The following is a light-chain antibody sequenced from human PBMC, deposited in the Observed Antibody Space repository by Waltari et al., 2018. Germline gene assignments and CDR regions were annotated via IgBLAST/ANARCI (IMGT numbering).Light chain of an antibody. CDR2: EFS. CDR3: SSYAGSDNFVV. V-gene: IGLV2-8*01. Sequence: QSALTQPPSASGSPGQSVTISCTGPSSDIGRYHYVSWYQPHPDKAPNLLIYEFSKRPSGVPDRFAGSKSENTASLTVSGLQAEDEADYYCSSYAGSDNFVVFGGGTKLTVL. CDR1: SSDIGRYHY. J-gene: IGLJ2*01.